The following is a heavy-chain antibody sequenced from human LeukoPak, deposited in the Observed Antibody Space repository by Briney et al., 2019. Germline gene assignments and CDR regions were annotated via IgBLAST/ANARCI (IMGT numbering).Heavy chain of an antibody. CDR1: GGSISSYY. Sequence: SETLSLTCTVSGGSISSYYWSWIRQPAGRGLEWTGRIYTSGSTNYNPSLKSRVTMSVDTSKNQFSLKLSSVTAADTAVYYCARGGVYCGGDCCSGLSYWGQGTLVTVSS. D-gene: IGHD2-21*02. V-gene: IGHV4-4*07. J-gene: IGHJ4*02. CDR2: IYTSGST. CDR3: ARGGVYCGGDCCSGLSY.